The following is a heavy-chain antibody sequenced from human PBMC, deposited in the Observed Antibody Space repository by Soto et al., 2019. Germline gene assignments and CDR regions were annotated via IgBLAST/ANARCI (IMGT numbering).Heavy chain of an antibody. Sequence: ESGGGLVKPGGSLRLSCAASGFTFSSYSMNWVRQAPGKGLDWVSSISSSTRYIYYADSVKGRFTISRDNANNSLYLQMNSLRAEDTAVYYCARDTSGWYKGEFDYWGQGTLVTVSS. D-gene: IGHD6-19*01. V-gene: IGHV3-21*01. CDR2: ISSSTRYI. CDR1: GFTFSSYS. CDR3: ARDTSGWYKGEFDY. J-gene: IGHJ4*02.